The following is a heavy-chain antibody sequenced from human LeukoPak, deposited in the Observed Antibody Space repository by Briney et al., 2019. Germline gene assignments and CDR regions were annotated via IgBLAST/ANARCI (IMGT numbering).Heavy chain of an antibody. Sequence: SETLSLTCTASGVSISTYYWSWIRQPPGKGLEWIGYIYSSGTTNYNPSLKSRVTISIDTSKNEFSLRLTSVTAADTAVYYCAREANYYGSGSYFEGTFDYWGQGSLVTVSS. CDR2: IYSSGTT. V-gene: IGHV4-59*01. J-gene: IGHJ4*02. D-gene: IGHD3-10*01. CDR3: AREANYYGSGSYFEGTFDY. CDR1: GVSISTYY.